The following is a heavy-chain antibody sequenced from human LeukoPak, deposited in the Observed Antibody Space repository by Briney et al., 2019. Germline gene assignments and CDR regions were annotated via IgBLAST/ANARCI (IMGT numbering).Heavy chain of an antibody. D-gene: IGHD6-19*01. Sequence: SETLSLTCTVSGGSISSYYWSWIRQPAGKGLEWIGRIYTSGSTNYNPALKSRVTMSVDTSKNQFSLKLTSVTAADTAVYYCARDLSHSGWYQEGYWGQGTLVTVSS. CDR3: ARDLSHSGWYQEGY. V-gene: IGHV4-4*07. J-gene: IGHJ4*02. CDR2: IYTSGST. CDR1: GGSISSYY.